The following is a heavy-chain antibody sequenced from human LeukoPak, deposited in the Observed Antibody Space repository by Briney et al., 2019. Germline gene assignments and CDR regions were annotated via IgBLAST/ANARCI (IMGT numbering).Heavy chain of an antibody. CDR1: VYTFTSYG. D-gene: IGHD3-3*01. Sequence: GASVKVSCKASVYTFTSYGISWVRQAPGQGLGWMGWISAYNGNTNYAQKLQGRVTMTTDTSTSTAYMELRSLRSDDTAVYYCARATSYDFWSGYPYYFDYWGQGTLVTVSS. J-gene: IGHJ4*02. CDR3: ARATSYDFWSGYPYYFDY. CDR2: ISAYNGNT. V-gene: IGHV1-18*01.